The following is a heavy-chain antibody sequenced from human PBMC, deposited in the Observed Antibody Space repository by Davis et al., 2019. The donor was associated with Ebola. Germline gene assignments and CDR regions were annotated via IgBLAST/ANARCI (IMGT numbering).Heavy chain of an antibody. CDR2: IWYDGSNK. CDR1: GFTFSSYG. CDR3: ARGGSSWGLFDY. D-gene: IGHD6-13*01. V-gene: IGHV3-33*08. Sequence: GESLKISCAASGFTFSSYGMHWVRQAPGKGLEWVAVIWYDGSNKYYADSVKGRFTISRDDSKNTLFLQMNSLRTEDTAVYYCARGGSSWGLFDYWGQGTLVTVSS. J-gene: IGHJ4*02.